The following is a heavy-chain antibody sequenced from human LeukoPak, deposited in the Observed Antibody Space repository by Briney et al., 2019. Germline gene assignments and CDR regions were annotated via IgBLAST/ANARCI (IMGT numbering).Heavy chain of an antibody. Sequence: GGSLRLSCAAPGFTFPSYIVARVPQAPGKGLEWVSSITTGGDTTNYPDSVKGRFTISRDNSKNTLYLQMSSLRAEDTAVYYCAKSWEQRWNFESWGQGTLVTVSS. CDR2: ITTGGDTT. J-gene: IGHJ4*02. CDR3: AKSWEQRWNFES. D-gene: IGHD5-18*01. V-gene: IGHV3-23*01. CDR1: GFTFPSYI.